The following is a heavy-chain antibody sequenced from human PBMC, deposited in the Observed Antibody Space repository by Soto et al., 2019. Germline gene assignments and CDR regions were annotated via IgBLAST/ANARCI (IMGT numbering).Heavy chain of an antibody. CDR2: IWFDGSNK. CDR1: GFTFSTYG. J-gene: IGHJ5*02. CDR3: ARDLLPRIAMAFDP. V-gene: IGHV3-33*01. Sequence: QVQLVESGGGVVQPGMSLTLSCAASGFTFSTYGMHWVRQAPGKGLEWVAIIWFDGSNKYYADSVKGRFTISRDNSKNTLYLQMNSLRAEDTALYYCARDLLPRIAMAFDPWGQGTLVTVSS. D-gene: IGHD3-10*01.